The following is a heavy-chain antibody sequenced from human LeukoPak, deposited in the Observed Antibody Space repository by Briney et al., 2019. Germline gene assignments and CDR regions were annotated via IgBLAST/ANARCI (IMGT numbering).Heavy chain of an antibody. J-gene: IGHJ4*02. CDR2: IWYDGSNR. Sequence: GGSLRLSCTASGFTFSRYGMHWVRQAPGKGLEWVAVIWYDGSNRQYADSVKGRFTISRDNSKNTLYLQMNSLRAEDTAVYYCARDFGFSPSSGYSFDYWGQETLVTVSS. CDR1: GFTFSRYG. D-gene: IGHD3-22*01. CDR3: ARDFGFSPSSGYSFDY. V-gene: IGHV3-33*01.